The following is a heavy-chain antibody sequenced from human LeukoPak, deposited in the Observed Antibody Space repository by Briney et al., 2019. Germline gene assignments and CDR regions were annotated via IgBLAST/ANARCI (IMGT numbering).Heavy chain of an antibody. Sequence: PGGSLGLSCAASGFTVSSNYMSWVRQAPGKGLEWVSVIYSGGSTYYADSVKGRFTISRDNSKNTLYLQMNSLRAEDTAVYYCARDKDYWGQGTLVTVSS. CDR3: ARDKDY. J-gene: IGHJ4*02. CDR2: IYSGGST. CDR1: GFTVSSNY. V-gene: IGHV3-66*01.